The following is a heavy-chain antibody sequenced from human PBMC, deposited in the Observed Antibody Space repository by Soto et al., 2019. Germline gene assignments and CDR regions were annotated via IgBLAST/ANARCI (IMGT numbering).Heavy chain of an antibody. J-gene: IGHJ4*02. CDR2: IYYNGDT. Sequence: PSETLSLTCTVSGGSINTSGYYWSWIRQHPGKALEWIGFIYYNGDTRYNPSLKSRLSLSVDMSKNQFSLKLASVTAADTAVYFCARSQRGRTAFTFDYWGQGALVTVSS. CDR1: GGSINTSGYY. D-gene: IGHD3-16*01. CDR3: ARSQRGRTAFTFDY. V-gene: IGHV4-31*03.